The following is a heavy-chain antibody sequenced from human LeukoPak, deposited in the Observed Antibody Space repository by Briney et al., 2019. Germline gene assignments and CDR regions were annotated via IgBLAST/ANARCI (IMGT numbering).Heavy chain of an antibody. D-gene: IGHD6-13*01. CDR3: AKDIRGSWDYFDY. CDR1: GFIFSTYA. CDR2: ISWNSGSI. Sequence: GGSLRLSCAASGFIFSTYAMHWVRQAPGKGLEWVSGISWNSGSIGYADSVKGRFTISRDNAKNSLYLQMNSLRAEDTALYYCAKDIRGSWDYFDYWGQGTLVTVSS. V-gene: IGHV3-9*01. J-gene: IGHJ4*02.